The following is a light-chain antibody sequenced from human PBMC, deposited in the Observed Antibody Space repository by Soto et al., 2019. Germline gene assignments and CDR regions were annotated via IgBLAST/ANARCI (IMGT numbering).Light chain of an antibody. CDR1: QTISSW. CDR2: KAS. CDR3: QQYKSHRT. J-gene: IGKJ1*01. V-gene: IGKV1-5*03. Sequence: DIQMTQSPSTLSGSVGDRVTITCRASQTISSWLAWYQQKPGKAPKLLIYKASTLKSGVPSRFSGSGSGTEFTLTISSLQPDDFATYYCQQYKSHRTFGQGTKVDIK.